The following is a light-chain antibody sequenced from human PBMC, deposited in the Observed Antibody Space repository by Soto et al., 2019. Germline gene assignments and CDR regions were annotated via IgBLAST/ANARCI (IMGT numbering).Light chain of an antibody. V-gene: IGLV4-69*01. J-gene: IGLJ2*01. CDR1: SGHSSYA. CDR2: LNNDGSH. CDR3: QTWGTGFQF. Sequence: QPVLTKSPSASASLGASVKLTCTLSSGHSSYAIAWHQKQPGKGPRYLMDLNNDGSHTKGDGIPDRFSGSSSGADRFLIISSLQSEDEADYYCQTWGTGFQFFGGGTKLTVL.